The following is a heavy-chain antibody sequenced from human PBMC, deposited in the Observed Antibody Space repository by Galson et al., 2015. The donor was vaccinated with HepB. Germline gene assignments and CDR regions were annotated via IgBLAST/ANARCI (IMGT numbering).Heavy chain of an antibody. CDR2: INWNSARV. V-gene: IGHV3-9*01. J-gene: IGHJ5*02. D-gene: IGHD2-15*01. CDR1: GLIFDDYS. Sequence: SLRLSCAASGLIFDDYSMHWVRQIPGKGLEWVSGINWNSARVDYAGSVKGRFTISRDKNSLFLQMNSLRPEDTALYYCAKEDGGFNFDPWGQGTLVTVSS. CDR3: AKEDGGFNFDP.